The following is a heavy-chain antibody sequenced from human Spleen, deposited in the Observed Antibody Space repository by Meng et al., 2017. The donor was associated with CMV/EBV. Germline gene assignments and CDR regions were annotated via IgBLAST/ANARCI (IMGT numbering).Heavy chain of an antibody. CDR1: GFTFSSYG. CDR3: AKVRRIAVADTGYYYYYGMDV. Sequence: GGSLRLSCAASGFTFSSYGMHWVRQAPGKGLEWVAFIRYDGSNKYYADSVKGRFTISRDNSKNTLYLQMNSLRAEDTAVYYCAKVRRIAVADTGYYYYYGMDVWGQGTTVTVPS. CDR2: IRYDGSNK. J-gene: IGHJ6*02. V-gene: IGHV3-30*02. D-gene: IGHD6-19*01.